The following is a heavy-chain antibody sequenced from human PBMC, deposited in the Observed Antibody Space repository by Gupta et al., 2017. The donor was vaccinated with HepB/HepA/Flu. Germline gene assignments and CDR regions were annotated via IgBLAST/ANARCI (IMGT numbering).Heavy chain of an antibody. CDR3: ARQGWQQLVPGSWFDP. CDR2: IKQDGSEK. Sequence: EVQLVESGGGLVQPGGSLRLSCAASGFTFSSYWIRWVRQAPGKGLEWVANIKQDGSEKYYVDSVKGRFTISRDNAKNSLYLQMNSLRAEDTAVYYCARQGWQQLVPGSWFDPWGQGTLVTVSS. J-gene: IGHJ5*02. V-gene: IGHV3-7*01. CDR1: GFTFSSYW. D-gene: IGHD6-13*01.